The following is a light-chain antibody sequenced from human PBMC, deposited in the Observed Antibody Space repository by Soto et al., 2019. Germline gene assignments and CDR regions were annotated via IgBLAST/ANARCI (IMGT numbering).Light chain of an antibody. CDR3: QQSYTTPQWT. CDR2: AAS. Sequence: DIQMTQSPSSLSAPVGDRVTITCRASQWIGSFLNWYQQRPGKAPKLLIYAASRLQTGVPSRFSGTGSGTDFALTITNLQPEDSATYFCQQSYTTPQWTFGHGTKVEMK. CDR1: QWIGSF. J-gene: IGKJ1*01. V-gene: IGKV1-39*01.